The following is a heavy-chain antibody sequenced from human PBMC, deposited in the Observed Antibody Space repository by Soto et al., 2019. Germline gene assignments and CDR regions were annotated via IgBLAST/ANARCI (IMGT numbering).Heavy chain of an antibody. D-gene: IGHD3-22*01. CDR1: GGSISGGTFS. CDR2: ICYTGGT. V-gene: IGHV4-30-2*01. J-gene: IGHJ4*02. Sequence: SSETLSLTCAVSGGSISGGTFSWTCIRQPPGKGLEFIGSICYTGGTYYNPSLKSRVTISLDKSKNQFSLNLSSGAAADTGMYYCARATLLRKRYYDGTDYYFFDYWGQGTLVTVSS. CDR3: ARATLLRKRYYDGTDYYFFDY.